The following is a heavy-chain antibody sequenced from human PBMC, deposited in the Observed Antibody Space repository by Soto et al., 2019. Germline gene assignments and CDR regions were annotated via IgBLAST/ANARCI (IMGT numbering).Heavy chain of an antibody. CDR1: GFTVSSNY. J-gene: IGHJ4*02. CDR3: ARAIYDYGDC. Sequence: EVQLVESGGGLVQPGGSLRLSCAASGFTVSSNYMSWVRQAPGQGLEGGSVIFSGGSTYYADSVKGRFTISRHHPKNTQYLQMTSPRDEDTAVYYCARAIYDYGDCWGQGTLVTVSS. V-gene: IGHV3-53*04. D-gene: IGHD3-16*01. CDR2: IFSGGST.